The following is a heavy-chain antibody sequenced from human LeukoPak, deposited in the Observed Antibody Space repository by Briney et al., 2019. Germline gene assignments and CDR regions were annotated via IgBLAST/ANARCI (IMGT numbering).Heavy chain of an antibody. D-gene: IGHD6-13*01. Sequence: ASVKFSCKASGYTFTGYYMHWVRQAPGQGLEWMGWINPNSGGTNYAQKFQGRVTMTRDTSISTAYMELSRLRSDDTAVYYCARDYRAYSSSWYFDYWGQGTLVTVSS. CDR2: INPNSGGT. V-gene: IGHV1-2*02. CDR3: ARDYRAYSSSWYFDY. CDR1: GYTFTGYY. J-gene: IGHJ4*02.